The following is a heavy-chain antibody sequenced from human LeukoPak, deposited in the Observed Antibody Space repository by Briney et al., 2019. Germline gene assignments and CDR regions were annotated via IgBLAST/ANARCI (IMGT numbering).Heavy chain of an antibody. J-gene: IGHJ4*02. CDR1: GGSISSYY. Sequence: SETLSLTCTVSGGSISSYYWSWIRQPPGKGLEGIGYIYYSGSTNYNPSLKSPVTISVDTSKNQFSLKLSSVTAADTAVYYCARHAHYYDSSGYPQPPRYFFDYWGQGTLVTVSS. CDR2: IYYSGST. CDR3: ARHAHYYDSSGYPQPPRYFFDY. V-gene: IGHV4-59*08. D-gene: IGHD3-22*01.